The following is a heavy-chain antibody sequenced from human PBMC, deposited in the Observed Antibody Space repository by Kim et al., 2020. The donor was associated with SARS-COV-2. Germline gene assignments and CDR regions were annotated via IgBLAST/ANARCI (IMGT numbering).Heavy chain of an antibody. CDR1: GGSISSYY. J-gene: IGHJ5*02. D-gene: IGHD6-13*01. Sequence: SETLSLTCTVSGGSISSYYWSWIRQPPGKGLEWIGYIYYSGSTNYNPSLKSRVTISVDTSKNQFSLKLSSVTAADTAVYYCAREGISSSWFRIDQPNWFDPWGQGTLVTVSS. V-gene: IGHV4-59*13. CDR3: AREGISSSWFRIDQPNWFDP. CDR2: IYYSGST.